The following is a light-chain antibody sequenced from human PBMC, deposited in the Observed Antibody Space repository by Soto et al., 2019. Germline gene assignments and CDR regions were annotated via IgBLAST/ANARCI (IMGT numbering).Light chain of an antibody. CDR1: SSDVGGYNY. Sequence: QSALTQPPSASGSPGQSVTISCTGTSSDVGGYNYVSWYQQHPGKAPKLMIYEVTRRPSGVPDRFSGSKSGNTASLTVAGLQAEDEGDYYCSSYAGGNNLVVFGGGTKLTVL. V-gene: IGLV2-8*01. J-gene: IGLJ2*01. CDR3: SSYAGGNNLVV. CDR2: EVT.